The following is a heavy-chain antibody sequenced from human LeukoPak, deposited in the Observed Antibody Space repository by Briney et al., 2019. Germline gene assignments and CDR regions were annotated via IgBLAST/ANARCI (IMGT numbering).Heavy chain of an antibody. CDR3: ARGSIAARDWFDP. V-gene: IGHV4-39*07. Sequence: SETLSLTCTVSGGSISSSSYYWGWIRQPPGKGLEWIGSIYYSGSTYYNPSLKSRVTISVDTSKNQFSLKLSSVTAADTAVYYCARGSIAARDWFDPWGQGTLVTVSS. J-gene: IGHJ5*02. D-gene: IGHD6-6*01. CDR1: GGSISSSSYY. CDR2: IYYSGST.